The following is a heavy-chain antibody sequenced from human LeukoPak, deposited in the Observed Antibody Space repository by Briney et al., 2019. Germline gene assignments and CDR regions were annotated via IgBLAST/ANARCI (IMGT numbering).Heavy chain of an antibody. Sequence: GGSLSLSCAVSGFTFSSYSMNWVRHAPGEGLGWVSYISSSGSTISYADSVKGRFTISRDNAKNSLYLQMNSLRAEDTAVYYCARDVVGSSSLEYWAEYFQHWGQGTLVTVSS. CDR1: GFTFSSYS. CDR2: ISSSGSTI. CDR3: ARDVVGSSSLEYWAEYFQH. V-gene: IGHV3-48*01. D-gene: IGHD6-13*01. J-gene: IGHJ1*01.